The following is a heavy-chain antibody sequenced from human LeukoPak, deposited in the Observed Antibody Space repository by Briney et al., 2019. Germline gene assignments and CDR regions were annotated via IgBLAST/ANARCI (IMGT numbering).Heavy chain of an antibody. CDR3: ARRNHYFYYMDI. J-gene: IGHJ6*03. V-gene: IGHV4-4*09. Sequence: SETLSLTCTVSGGSISSYYWSWIRQSPVKGLEWIGYIFPSGSAYYNPSLESRVTISLDTSENQFSLTLTSVTAADTAVYYCARRNHYFYYMDIWGKGTTVTVSS. CDR2: IFPSGSA. CDR1: GGSISSYY.